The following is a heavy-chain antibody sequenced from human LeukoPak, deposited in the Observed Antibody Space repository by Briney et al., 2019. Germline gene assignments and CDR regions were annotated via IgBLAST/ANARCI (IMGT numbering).Heavy chain of an antibody. D-gene: IGHD4-11*01. CDR2: ISYDGSNK. CDR1: GFTFSSYA. V-gene: IGHV3-30-3*01. J-gene: IGHJ6*03. CDR3: AKGVTTPSYYYYYMDV. Sequence: PGGSLRLSCAASGFTFSSYAMHWVRQAPGKGLEWVAVISYDGSNKYYADSVKGRFTISRDNSKNTLYLQMNSLRAEDTAVYYCAKGVTTPSYYYYYMDVWGKGTTVTVSS.